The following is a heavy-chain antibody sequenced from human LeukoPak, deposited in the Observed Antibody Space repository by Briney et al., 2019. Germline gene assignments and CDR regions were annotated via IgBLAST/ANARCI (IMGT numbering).Heavy chain of an antibody. V-gene: IGHV1-69*13. D-gene: IGHD2-2*01. CDR3: ARFTSYRNWFDP. J-gene: IGHJ5*02. CDR2: IIPIFGTA. CDR1: GGTFSSYA. Sequence: GASVKVSCKASGGTFSSYAISWVRQAPGQGLEWMGGIIPIFGTANYAQKFQGRVTITADESTSTAYMELSSLRSEDTAVYYCARFTSYRNWFDPWGQGTLVTVSS.